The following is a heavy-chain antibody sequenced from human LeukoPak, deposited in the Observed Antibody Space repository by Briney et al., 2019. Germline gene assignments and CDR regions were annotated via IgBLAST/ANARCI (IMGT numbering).Heavy chain of an antibody. J-gene: IGHJ4*02. V-gene: IGHV1-69*13. D-gene: IGHD5-18*01. CDR2: IIPIFGTA. CDR1: GGTFSCYA. Sequence: ASVKVSCKASGGTFSCYAISWVRQAPGQGLEWMGVIIPIFGTANYAQKFQGRVTITADESTSTAYMELSSLRPEDTAVYYCAIAARRYSYGGRDYWGQGTLVTVSS. CDR3: AIAARRYSYGGRDY.